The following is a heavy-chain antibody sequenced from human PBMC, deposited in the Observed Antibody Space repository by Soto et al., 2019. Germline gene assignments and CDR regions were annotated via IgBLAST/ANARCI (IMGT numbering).Heavy chain of an antibody. D-gene: IGHD6-13*01. J-gene: IGHJ3*02. V-gene: IGHV1-3*01. CDR1: GYTFTSYA. CDR3: ARESEEIAAAGKSGAIDI. CDR2: INAGNGNT. Sequence: ASVKVSCKASGYTFTSYAMHWVRQAPGQRLEWMGWINAGNGNTKYSQKFQGRVTITRDTSASTAYMELSSLRSEDTAVYYCARESEEIAAAGKSGAIDISGQGTIVTVSS.